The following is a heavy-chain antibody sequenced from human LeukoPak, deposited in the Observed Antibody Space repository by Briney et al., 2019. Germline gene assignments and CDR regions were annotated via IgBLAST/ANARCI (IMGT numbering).Heavy chain of an antibody. CDR1: GFTFSTYA. CDR2: ISGSGGST. Sequence: RGSLRLSCAASGFTFSTYAMSWVRQAPGKGLEWVSVISGSGGSTYYADSVKGRFTISRDNSKNTLYLQMNSLRPGDTAVYYCAKESPSFDYWGQGTLVTVSS. J-gene: IGHJ4*02. V-gene: IGHV3-23*01. CDR3: AKESPSFDY.